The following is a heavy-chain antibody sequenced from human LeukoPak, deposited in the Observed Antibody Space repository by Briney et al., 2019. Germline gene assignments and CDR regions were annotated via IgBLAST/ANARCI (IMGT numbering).Heavy chain of an antibody. Sequence: ASVKVSCKASGYTFTTYGISWVRQAPGQGLEWMGWISAYNANTNYAQKFQGRVTMTTDTSTSTAYMELRSLRSDDTAVYYCARKGSGWPNDYWGQGTLVTVSS. CDR3: ARKGSGWPNDY. D-gene: IGHD6-19*01. V-gene: IGHV1-18*01. CDR1: GYTFTTYG. CDR2: ISAYNANT. J-gene: IGHJ4*02.